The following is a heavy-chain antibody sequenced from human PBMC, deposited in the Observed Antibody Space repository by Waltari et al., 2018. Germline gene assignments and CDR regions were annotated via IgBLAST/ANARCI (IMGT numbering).Heavy chain of an antibody. J-gene: IGHJ4*02. CDR1: GYTFTDYY. Sequence: EVQLVQSGAEVKKPGATVKISCKVSGYTFTDYYMHWVQQAPGKGLEWMGLVYPEDGKQIYAGKFQGRVTITAYTSTDTAYMELSSLRSEDTAVYYCATEPRDFRETQIDYWGQGTLVTVSS. D-gene: IGHD3-10*01. CDR3: ATEPRDFRETQIDY. V-gene: IGHV1-69-2*01. CDR2: VYPEDGKQ.